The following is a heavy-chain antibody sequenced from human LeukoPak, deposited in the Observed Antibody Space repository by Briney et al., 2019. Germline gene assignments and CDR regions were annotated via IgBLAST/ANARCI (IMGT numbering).Heavy chain of an antibody. CDR1: GFTFSSYA. D-gene: IGHD1-26*01. CDR2: IIGSGGIT. CDR3: AKLIWGATTAFDY. J-gene: IGHJ4*02. V-gene: IGHV3-23*01. Sequence: GGSLRLSCAPSGFTFSSYAMSWVPQAPGKGLEWGSAIIGSGGITYYTDSVKGRYTLSRENSKNTLYLQMTSLRAEDTAVYYCAKLIWGATTAFDYWGQGTLVTVSS.